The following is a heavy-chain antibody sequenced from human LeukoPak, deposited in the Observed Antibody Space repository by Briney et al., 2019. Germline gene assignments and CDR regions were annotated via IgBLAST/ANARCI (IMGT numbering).Heavy chain of an antibody. CDR3: AREFERGNWFDP. J-gene: IGHJ5*02. CDR2: INPNSGGT. V-gene: IGHV1-2*02. CDR1: GYTFTGYY. D-gene: IGHD3-16*01. Sequence: ASVKVSCKASGYTFTGYYMHWVRQAPGQGLERMGWINPNSGGTNYAQKFQGRVTMTRDTSISTAHMELSRLRSDDTAVYYCAREFERGNWFDPWGQGTLVTVSS.